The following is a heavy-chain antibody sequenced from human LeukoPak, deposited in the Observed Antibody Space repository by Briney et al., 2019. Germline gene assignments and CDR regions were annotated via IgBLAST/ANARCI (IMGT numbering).Heavy chain of an antibody. CDR1: GYIFTSYW. CDR2: IYPGDSDT. J-gene: IGHJ4*02. CDR3: ARRKGADLLSRIDY. D-gene: IGHD3-9*01. Sequence: PGASLQISCKGSGYIFTSYWIGWVRQVPGKGLEWMGIIYPGDSDTRYSPSFQGQVTISADKSISTAYLQWSSLKASDTAMYYCARRKGADLLSRIDYWGQGTLVTVSS. V-gene: IGHV5-51*01.